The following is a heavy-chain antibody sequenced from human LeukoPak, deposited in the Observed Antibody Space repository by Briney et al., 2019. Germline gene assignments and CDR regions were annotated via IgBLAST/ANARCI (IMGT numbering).Heavy chain of an antibody. CDR2: IYTTGSP. J-gene: IGHJ5*02. CDR3: ARDRGITTARGVPSWFDP. CDR1: GVSVSSTNYY. D-gene: IGHD3-10*01. Sequence: SETLSLTCTVSGVSVSSTNYYWTWIRPPAGKGLEWIGRIYTTGSPSYSPSLKSRATISVDTSTNQFSLKLTAVSAADTAVYYCARDRGITTARGVPSWFDPWGQGILVTVTS. V-gene: IGHV4-61*02.